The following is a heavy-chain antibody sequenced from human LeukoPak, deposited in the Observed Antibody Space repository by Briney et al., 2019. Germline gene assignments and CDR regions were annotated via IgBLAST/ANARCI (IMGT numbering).Heavy chain of an antibody. V-gene: IGHV1-69*06. CDR3: ARGIIIHYDSSGYYSGYNYYYMDV. CDR2: IIPIFGTA. CDR1: GYTFTSYG. Sequence: SVKVSCKASGYTFTSYGISWVRQAPGQGLEWMGGIIPIFGTANYAQKFQGRVTITADKSTSTAYMELSSLRSEDTAVYYCARGIIIHYDSSGYYSGYNYYYMDVWGKGTTVTVSS. J-gene: IGHJ6*03. D-gene: IGHD3-22*01.